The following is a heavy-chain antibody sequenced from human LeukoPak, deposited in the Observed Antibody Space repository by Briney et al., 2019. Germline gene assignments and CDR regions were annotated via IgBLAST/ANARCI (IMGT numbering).Heavy chain of an antibody. D-gene: IGHD1-26*01. J-gene: IGHJ6*03. CDR1: GGSISSGSYY. CDR2: IYSSGST. V-gene: IGHV4-61*02. Sequence: PSQTLSLTCTVSGGSISSGSYYWRWIRQSAGKGLEWIGRIYSSGSTNYNPSLKSRVTLSIDTSKNQFSLKLSSVTAADTAVYYCARARNSGRHYYNYYMDVWGKGTTVTVSS. CDR3: ARARNSGRHYYNYYMDV.